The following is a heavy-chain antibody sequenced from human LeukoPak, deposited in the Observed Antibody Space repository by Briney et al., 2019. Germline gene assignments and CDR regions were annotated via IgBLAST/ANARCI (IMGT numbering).Heavy chain of an antibody. Sequence: PGGSLRLSRGASGFTFSSYAMSWVRQAPGKGLEWVSAISGSGGSTYYADSVKGRSTISRDNSKNMLYLQMNSLRAEDTAVYYCAKDGDAPRYCSSTSCYPTLDAFDIWGQGTMVTVSS. V-gene: IGHV3-23*01. CDR3: AKDGDAPRYCSSTSCYPTLDAFDI. CDR1: GFTFSSYA. D-gene: IGHD2-2*01. CDR2: ISGSGGST. J-gene: IGHJ3*02.